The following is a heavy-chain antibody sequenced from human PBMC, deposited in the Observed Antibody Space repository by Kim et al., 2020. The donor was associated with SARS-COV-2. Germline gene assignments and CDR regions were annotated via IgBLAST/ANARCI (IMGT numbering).Heavy chain of an antibody. Sequence: GGSLRLSCTASGFTFGDYAMSWFRQAPGKGLEWVGFIRSKAYGGTTEYAASVKGRFTISRDDSKSIAYLQMNSLKTEDTAVYYCTRVFPPLRYFDWLFSYYFDYWGQGTLVTVSS. D-gene: IGHD3-9*01. J-gene: IGHJ4*02. CDR1: GFTFGDYA. CDR2: IRSKAYGGTT. CDR3: TRVFPPLRYFDWLFSYYFDY. V-gene: IGHV3-49*03.